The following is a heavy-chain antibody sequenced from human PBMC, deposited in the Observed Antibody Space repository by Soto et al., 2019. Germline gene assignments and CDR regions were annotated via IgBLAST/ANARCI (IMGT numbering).Heavy chain of an antibody. V-gene: IGHV4-31*03. Sequence: QVRLEESGPGLVKPSETLSLICRVSGGSVNNANYFWNWIRHHPENGLECIGNIYYSGSTRYNPSVKTRATLSIDTSKNQFSLRLNSVTVADTAGYFCARDADYGGSRGGMDVWGRGTTVTVSS. J-gene: IGHJ6*02. CDR3: ARDADYGGSRGGMDV. D-gene: IGHD4-17*01. CDR1: GGSVNNANYF. CDR2: IYYSGST.